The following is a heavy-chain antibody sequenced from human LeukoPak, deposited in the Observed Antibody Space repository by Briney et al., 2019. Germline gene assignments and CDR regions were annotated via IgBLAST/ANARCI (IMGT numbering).Heavy chain of an antibody. J-gene: IGHJ1*01. Sequence: GGSLRLSCAASGFTFSNYNMNWVRQAPGKGLEWVSSISSSSIYIYYADSVKGRFTISRDNSKNTLYLQMNSLRAEDTAVYYCAKDGALGAGYCSSTSCYSAYFQHWGQGTLVTVSS. CDR3: AKDGALGAGYCSSTSCYSAYFQH. D-gene: IGHD2-2*01. V-gene: IGHV3-21*01. CDR2: ISSSSIYI. CDR1: GFTFSNYN.